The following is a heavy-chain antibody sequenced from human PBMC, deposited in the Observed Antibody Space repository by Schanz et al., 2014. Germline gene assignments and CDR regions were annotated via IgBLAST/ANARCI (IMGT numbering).Heavy chain of an antibody. CDR3: TREIEGTFYLDSSGWVAPDN. J-gene: IGHJ4*02. CDR1: GFTVSSNH. Sequence: VQLLQFGGGVVQPGRSLRLSCAVSGFTVSSNHMSWVRQAPGKGLEWVSVIYSGIGAYYADSVKDRFTVSRDNSKNTVYLQMNRLRTEDTAVYYCTREIEGTFYLDSSGWVAPDNWGQGTLVTVSS. V-gene: IGHV3-66*01. D-gene: IGHD3-22*01. CDR2: IYSGIGA.